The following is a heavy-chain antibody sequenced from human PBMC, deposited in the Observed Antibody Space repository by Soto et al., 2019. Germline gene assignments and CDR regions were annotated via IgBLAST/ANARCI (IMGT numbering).Heavy chain of an antibody. J-gene: IGHJ4*02. Sequence: PGGSLRLSCAASGFTFSSYGMHWVRQAPGKGLEWVSGISWNSGSIGYADSVKGRFTISRDNAKNSLYLQMNSLRAEDTALYYCAKTRGRRTIFGVVNYFDYWGQGTLVTVPS. CDR1: GFTFSSYG. CDR3: AKTRGRRTIFGVVNYFDY. D-gene: IGHD3-3*01. CDR2: ISWNSGSI. V-gene: IGHV3-9*01.